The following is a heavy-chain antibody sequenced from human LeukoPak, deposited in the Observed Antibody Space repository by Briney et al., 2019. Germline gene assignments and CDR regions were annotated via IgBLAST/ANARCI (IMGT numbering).Heavy chain of an antibody. CDR1: GYIFTSYG. CDR3: ARDQRTYGSGSYTNWFDP. CDR2: ISAYNGNT. D-gene: IGHD3-10*01. V-gene: IGHV1-18*01. J-gene: IGHJ5*02. Sequence: ASVKVSCKASGYIFTSYGISWVRQAPGQGLEWMGWISAYNGNTNYAQKLQGRVTMTTDTSTSTAYMELRSLRSDDTAVYYCARDQRTYGSGSYTNWFDPWGQGTLVTVSS.